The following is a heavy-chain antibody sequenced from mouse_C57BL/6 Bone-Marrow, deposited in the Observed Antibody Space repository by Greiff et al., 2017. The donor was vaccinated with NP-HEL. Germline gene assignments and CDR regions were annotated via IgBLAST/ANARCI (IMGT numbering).Heavy chain of an antibody. V-gene: IGHV1-69*01. CDR1: GYTFTSYW. CDR3: ARGSFYFYY. D-gene: IGHD3-1*01. Sequence: QVQLQQPGAELVMPGASVKLSCKASGYTFTSYWMHWVKQRPGQGLEWIGEIDPSDSYTNYNQKFKGKSTLTVDKSSSTAYMQLSSLTSEDSAVYYCARGSFYFYYWGQGTTLTVSS. CDR2: IDPSDSYT. J-gene: IGHJ2*01.